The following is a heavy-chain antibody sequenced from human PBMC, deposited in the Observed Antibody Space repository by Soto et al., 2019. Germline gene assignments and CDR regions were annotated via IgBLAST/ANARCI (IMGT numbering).Heavy chain of an antibody. D-gene: IGHD2-21*02. J-gene: IGHJ3*02. CDR2: INPNSGGT. CDR1: GYTFTGYY. CDR3: ARVSRDLGDAFDI. V-gene: IGHV1-2*04. Sequence: ASVKVSCKASGYTFTGYYMHWVRQAPGQGLEWMGWINPNSGGTNYAQKFQGWVTMTRDTSISTAYMELSRLRSDDTAVYYCARVSRDLGDAFDIWGQGTMVTVSS.